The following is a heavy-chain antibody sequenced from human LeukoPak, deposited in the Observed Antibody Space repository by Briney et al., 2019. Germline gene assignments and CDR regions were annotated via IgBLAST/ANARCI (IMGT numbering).Heavy chain of an antibody. Sequence: SETLSLTCTVSGGSISSGDYYWSWIRQPPGKGLEWIGYIYYSGSTNYNPSLKSRVTISVDTSKNQFSLKLNSLTAADTAMYYCARVGGTNYYYYGMDVWGQGTTVTVSS. CDR3: ARVGGTNYYYYGMDV. CDR1: GGSISSGDYY. J-gene: IGHJ6*02. CDR2: IYYSGST. V-gene: IGHV4-61*08.